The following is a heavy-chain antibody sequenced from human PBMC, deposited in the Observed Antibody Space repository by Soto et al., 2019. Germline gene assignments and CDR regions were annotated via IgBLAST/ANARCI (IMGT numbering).Heavy chain of an antibody. J-gene: IGHJ6*02. CDR3: ACPRPSGGSGSYHRYYYYGMDV. CDR1: GFTFSSYA. CDR2: ISGSGGRT. D-gene: IGHD3-10*01. Sequence: GGSLRLSCAASGFTFSSYAMSWVRQAPGKGLEWVSAISGSGGRTYYADSVKGRFTISRDTSKNTLYLQMNSLRDEDTAVYYCACPRPSGGSGSYHRYYYYGMDVWGQGTTVTVSS. V-gene: IGHV3-23*01.